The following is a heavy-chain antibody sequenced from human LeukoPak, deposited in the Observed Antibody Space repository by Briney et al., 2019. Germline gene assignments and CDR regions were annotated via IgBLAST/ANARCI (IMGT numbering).Heavy chain of an antibody. CDR3: ARHSGYSSGWDAYYFDY. V-gene: IGHV3-53*01. CDR1: GFTVSSNY. CDR2: IYSGGST. D-gene: IGHD6-19*01. Sequence: GSLRLSCAASGFTVSSNYMSWVRQAPGKGLEWVSVIYSGGSTYYADSVKGRFTISRDNSKNTLYLQMNSLRAEDTAVYYYARHSGYSSGWDAYYFDYWGQGTLVTVSS. J-gene: IGHJ4*02.